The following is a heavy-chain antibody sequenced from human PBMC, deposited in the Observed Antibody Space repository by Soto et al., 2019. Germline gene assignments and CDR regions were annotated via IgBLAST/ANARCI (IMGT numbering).Heavy chain of an antibody. CDR2: VYYSGMT. D-gene: IGHD5-12*01. Sequence: QVQLQESGPGLVKSSQTLSLTCTVSGGSIRRGGYYWTWIRQHPEKGLEWIGYVYYSGMTYYNPSLKSRVSISVDTSKNQFSLNLSSVTAADTAVYYCATNGYDRLYSYGMDVWGQGTTVTVS. V-gene: IGHV4-31*03. J-gene: IGHJ6*02. CDR1: GGSIRRGGYY. CDR3: ATNGYDRLYSYGMDV.